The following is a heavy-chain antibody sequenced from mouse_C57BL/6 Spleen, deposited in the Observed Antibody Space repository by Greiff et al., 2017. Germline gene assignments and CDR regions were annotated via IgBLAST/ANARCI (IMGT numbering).Heavy chain of an antibody. CDR2: IYPGDGDT. J-gene: IGHJ4*01. D-gene: IGHD1-1*01. V-gene: IGHV1-80*01. Sequence: VQVVESGAELVKPGASVKISCKASGYAFSSYWMNWVKQRPGKGLEWIGQIYPGDGDTNYNGKFKGKATLTADKSSSTAYMQLSSLTSEDSAVYFCATPLYGSSDYAMDYWGQGTSVTVSS. CDR3: ATPLYGSSDYAMDY. CDR1: GYAFSSYW.